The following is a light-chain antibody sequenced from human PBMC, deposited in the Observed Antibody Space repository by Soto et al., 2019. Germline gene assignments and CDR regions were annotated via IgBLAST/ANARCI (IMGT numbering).Light chain of an antibody. J-gene: IGLJ2*01. CDR3: LVSHSDVRV. Sequence: QAVVTQEPSLTVSPGGTVTLTCGSSTGVVTSGHYPYWFQQKPGQAPRTLIYDTSNKHSWTPARFSGSLLGGKAALTLSGAQPEDEAEYYCLVSHSDVRVFGGGTKLTVL. CDR1: TGVVTSGHY. V-gene: IGLV7-46*01. CDR2: DTS.